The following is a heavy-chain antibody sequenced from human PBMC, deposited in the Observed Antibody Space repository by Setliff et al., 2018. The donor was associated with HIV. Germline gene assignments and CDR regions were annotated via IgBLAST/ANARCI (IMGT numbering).Heavy chain of an antibody. Sequence: PSETLSLTCTVSGGSISRRDYCWGWIRQPPGKGLEWTGSVYYTWNTYYNPSLKSRVTVSVDTSKNQFSLKLSSVTAADTAVYYCARHSIAVVIGVPERDDAFDIWGHGTMVTVSS. J-gene: IGHJ3*02. CDR1: GGSISRRDYC. CDR3: ARHSIAVVIGVPERDDAFDI. CDR2: VYYTWNT. D-gene: IGHD2-21*01. V-gene: IGHV4-39*01.